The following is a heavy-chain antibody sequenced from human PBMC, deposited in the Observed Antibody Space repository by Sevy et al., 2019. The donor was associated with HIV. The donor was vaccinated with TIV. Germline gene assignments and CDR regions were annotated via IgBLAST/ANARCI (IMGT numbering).Heavy chain of an antibody. CDR1: GFTFDDYT. CDR3: AKDSSGYHNWFDP. Sequence: GGSLRLSCAASGFTFDDYTMHWVRQAPGKGLEWVSLISWDGGSTYYADSVKGRFTISRDNSKNYLYLQMNSLRTEDTALYYCAKDSSGYHNWFDPWGQGTLVTVSS. J-gene: IGHJ5*02. V-gene: IGHV3-43*01. CDR2: ISWDGGST. D-gene: IGHD3-22*01.